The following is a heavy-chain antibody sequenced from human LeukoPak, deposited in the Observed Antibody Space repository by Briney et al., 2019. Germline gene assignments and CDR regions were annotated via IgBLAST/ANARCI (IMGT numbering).Heavy chain of an antibody. CDR2: INPSGGST. CDR3: ARDRRDYGGNSYFDY. D-gene: IGHD4-23*01. CDR1: GYTFTGHY. V-gene: IGHV1-46*01. J-gene: IGHJ4*02. Sequence: ASVKVSCKASGYTFTGHYMHWVRQAPGQGLEWMGIINPSGGSTSYAQKFQGRVTMTRDMSTSTVYMELSSLRSEDTAVYYCARDRRDYGGNSYFDYWGQGTLVTVSS.